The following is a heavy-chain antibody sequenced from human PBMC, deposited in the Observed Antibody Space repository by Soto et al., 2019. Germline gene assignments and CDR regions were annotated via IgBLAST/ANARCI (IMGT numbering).Heavy chain of an antibody. D-gene: IGHD5-12*01. Sequence: QVQLVQSGAEVKKPGASVKVSCKASGYTLTSYGISRVRQAPGQGLEWMGWISAYNGNTNYAQKLQGRVTMTTDTATSTAYMEPRSLRSDATAVHYCARDYPRGGYNHYWGQGTLVTVSS. CDR2: ISAYNGNT. J-gene: IGHJ4*02. CDR3: ARDYPRGGYNHY. CDR1: GYTLTSYG. V-gene: IGHV1-18*01.